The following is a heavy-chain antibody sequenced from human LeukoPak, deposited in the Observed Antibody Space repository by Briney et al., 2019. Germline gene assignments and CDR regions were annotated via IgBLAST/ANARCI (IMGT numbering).Heavy chain of an antibody. CDR3: ARGRRCSSSWFRNWFDP. V-gene: IGHV4-59*12. Sequence: PSETLSLTCTVSGGSISSYYWSWIRQPPGKGLEWIGYIYYSGSTNYNPSLKSRVTISVDTSKNQFSLKLSSVTAADTAVYYCARGRRCSSSWFRNWFDPWGQGTLVTVSS. D-gene: IGHD6-13*01. CDR2: IYYSGST. J-gene: IGHJ5*02. CDR1: GGSISSYY.